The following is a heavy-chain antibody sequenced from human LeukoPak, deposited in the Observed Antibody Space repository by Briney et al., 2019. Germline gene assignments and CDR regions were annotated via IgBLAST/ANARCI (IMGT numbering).Heavy chain of an antibody. CDR1: GYTFTSYG. CDR2: ISAYNGNT. D-gene: IGHD2-2*01. J-gene: IGHJ4*02. CDR3: ARSRYCSSTSCYSQGDY. Sequence: ASVTVSCKASGYTFTSYGISWVRQAPGQGLEWMGWISAYNGNTNYAQKLQGRVTMTTDTSTSTAYMELRSLRSDDTAVYYCARSRYCSSTSCYSQGDYWGQGTLVTVSS. V-gene: IGHV1-18*01.